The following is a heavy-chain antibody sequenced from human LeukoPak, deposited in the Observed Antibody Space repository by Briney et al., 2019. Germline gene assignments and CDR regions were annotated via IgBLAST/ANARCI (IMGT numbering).Heavy chain of an antibody. V-gene: IGHV1-18*01. CDR2: ISAYNGNT. CDR1: GYTFTSYG. Sequence: ASVKVSCKASGYTFTSYGISWVLQAPGQGLEWMGWISAYNGNTNYAQKLQGRVTMTTDTSTSTAYMELRSLRSDDTAVYYCARDRDLDNAFDIWGQGTMVTVSS. D-gene: IGHD3-10*01. J-gene: IGHJ3*02. CDR3: ARDRDLDNAFDI.